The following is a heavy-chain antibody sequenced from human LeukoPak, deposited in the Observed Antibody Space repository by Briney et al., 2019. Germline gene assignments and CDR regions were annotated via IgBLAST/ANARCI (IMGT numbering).Heavy chain of an antibody. CDR3: ARVGSRDTFHFDY. CDR1: GASITSGTYY. V-gene: IGHV4-31*03. D-gene: IGHD2-15*01. J-gene: IGHJ4*02. Sequence: PSQTLSLTCTVSGASITSGTYYWSWIRQHPGKGLEWIGYIYYTGTTDYNPSLKSRVTISRDTSKNQFSLRLRSVTVEDTAVFYCARVGSRDTFHFDYWGQGSLVTVSS. CDR2: IYYTGTT.